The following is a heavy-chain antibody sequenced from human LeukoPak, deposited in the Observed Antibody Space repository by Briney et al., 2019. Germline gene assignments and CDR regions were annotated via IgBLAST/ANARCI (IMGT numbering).Heavy chain of an antibody. J-gene: IGHJ5*02. CDR2: ISGSGGST. CDR3: AKSPGDIVVVPAAPNWFDP. D-gene: IGHD2-2*01. Sequence: GGSLRLSCAASGFTFSSYAMSWVRQAPGKGLEWVSAISGSGGSTYYADSVKGRFTISRDNSKNTLYLQMNSLRAEDTAVYYCAKSPGDIVVVPAAPNWFDPWGQGTLVTVSP. V-gene: IGHV3-23*01. CDR1: GFTFSSYA.